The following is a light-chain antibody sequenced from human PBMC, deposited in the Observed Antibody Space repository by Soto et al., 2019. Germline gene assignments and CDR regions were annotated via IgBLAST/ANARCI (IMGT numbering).Light chain of an antibody. Sequence: DIQMTQFPSSLSASVGDRVTITCRASQGIRNDLSWYQQKPRKAPKRLIYAASSLQSGVPSRFSGSGSGTECTLTISSLQPEDVATYYCLQRNSYPRTFGQGTKVEI. V-gene: IGKV1-17*01. CDR2: AAS. J-gene: IGKJ1*01. CDR1: QGIRND. CDR3: LQRNSYPRT.